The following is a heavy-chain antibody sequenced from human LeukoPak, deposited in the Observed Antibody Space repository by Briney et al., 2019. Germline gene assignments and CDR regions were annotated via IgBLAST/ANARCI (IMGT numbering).Heavy chain of an antibody. V-gene: IGHV3-48*03. J-gene: IGHJ4*02. CDR3: TTLTVASSFDY. Sequence: GGSLRLSCAASEFAISVYEMYWVRQAPGKGLEWVSYISSSGGTRYYADSVKGRFTISRDNAKNSLYLQMNSLRAEDTAVYYCTTLTVASSFDYWGQGALVTVSS. CDR2: ISSSGGTR. D-gene: IGHD6-19*01. CDR1: EFAISVYE.